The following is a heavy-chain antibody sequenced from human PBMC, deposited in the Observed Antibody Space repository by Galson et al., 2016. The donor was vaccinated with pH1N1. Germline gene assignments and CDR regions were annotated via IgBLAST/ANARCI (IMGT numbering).Heavy chain of an antibody. Sequence: SLRLSCAASGFTFSRYSMNWVRQAPGKGLEWVSYISSSSTTIYYADSVKGRFTISRDNAKNSLYLQMNSLRDEDTAVYYCARAYLTTLTWDYFDYWGQGTLVTVSS. V-gene: IGHV3-48*02. CDR1: GFTFSRYS. D-gene: IGHD4-17*01. J-gene: IGHJ4*02. CDR3: ARAYLTTLTWDYFDY. CDR2: ISSSSTTI.